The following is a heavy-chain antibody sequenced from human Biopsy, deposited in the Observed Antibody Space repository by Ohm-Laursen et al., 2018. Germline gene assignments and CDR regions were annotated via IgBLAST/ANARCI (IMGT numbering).Heavy chain of an antibody. V-gene: IGHV4-59*01. J-gene: IGHJ5*02. D-gene: IGHD3-3*01. Sequence: LRLSCAASGFTFATYGMSWVRQAPGKGLEWIGHVYNGGITNYNPSLKSRVTISKDTSKNQFSLQVNSVTAADTAVYYCARTPRDSFWSGSYKRGLWFDPWGQGTLVIVSS. CDR1: GFTFATYG. CDR2: VYNGGIT. CDR3: ARTPRDSFWSGSYKRGLWFDP.